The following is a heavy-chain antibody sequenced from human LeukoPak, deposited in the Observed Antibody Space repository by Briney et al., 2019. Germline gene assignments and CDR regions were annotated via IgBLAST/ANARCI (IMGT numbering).Heavy chain of an antibody. D-gene: IGHD5-18*01. CDR3: ARDAHSYGYSERYYYYGMDV. CDR2: IRYDGSNK. J-gene: IGHJ6*02. Sequence: GGSLRLSCAASGFTFSSYGMHWVRQAPGKGLEWVAVIRYDGSNKYYADSVKGRFTISRDNSKNTLYLQMNSLRAEDTAVYYCARDAHSYGYSERYYYYGMDVWGQGTTVTVSS. V-gene: IGHV3-33*01. CDR1: GFTFSSYG.